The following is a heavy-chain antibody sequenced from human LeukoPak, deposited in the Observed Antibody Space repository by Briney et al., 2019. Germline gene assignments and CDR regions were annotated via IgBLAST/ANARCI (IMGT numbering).Heavy chain of an antibody. D-gene: IGHD1-26*01. J-gene: IGHJ4*02. CDR1: GGSISSYY. CDR2: IYTSGST. V-gene: IGHV4-4*07. Sequence: SEALSLTCTVSGGSISSYYWSWIRQPAGKGLEWIGVIYTSGSTTYNPSLKSRVTMSVDKSKNQFSLKLTSVTAADTAVYYCAGRDYWGQGTLVTVSS. CDR3: AGRDY.